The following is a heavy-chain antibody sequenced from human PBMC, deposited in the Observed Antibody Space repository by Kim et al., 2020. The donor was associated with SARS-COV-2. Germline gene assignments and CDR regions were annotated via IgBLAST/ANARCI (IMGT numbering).Heavy chain of an antibody. D-gene: IGHD3-9*01. CDR2: IYYSGST. Sequence: SETLSLTCTVSGGSISSGGYYWSWIRQHPGKGLEWIGYIYYSGSTYYNPSLKSRVTISVDTSKNQFSLKLSSVTAADTAVYYCARDRAPTLGYFAWTQYWYFDLWGRGTLVTVSS. CDR1: GGSISSGGYY. CDR3: ARDRAPTLGYFAWTQYWYFDL. V-gene: IGHV4-31*03. J-gene: IGHJ2*01.